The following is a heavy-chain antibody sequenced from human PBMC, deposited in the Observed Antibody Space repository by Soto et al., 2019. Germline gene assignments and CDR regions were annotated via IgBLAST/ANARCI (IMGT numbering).Heavy chain of an antibody. Sequence: SVKVSCKASGGTFSSYAISWVRQAPGQGREWMGGIIPIFGTANYAQKFQGRVTITADKSTSTAYMELSSLRSEDTAVYYCARAQGGSSWYGDYYYGMDVWGQGXTVTVYS. CDR3: ARAQGGSSWYGDYYYGMDV. D-gene: IGHD6-13*01. J-gene: IGHJ6*02. CDR1: GGTFSSYA. CDR2: IIPIFGTA. V-gene: IGHV1-69*06.